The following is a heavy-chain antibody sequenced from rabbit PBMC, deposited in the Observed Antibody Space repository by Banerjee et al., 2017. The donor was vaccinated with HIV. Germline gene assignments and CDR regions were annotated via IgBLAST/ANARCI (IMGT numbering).Heavy chain of an antibody. CDR1: GFDLNNYYW. CDR2: ISAGSSGTT. CDR3: ARSVGSTYNL. Sequence: QEQLEESGGGLVKPEGSLTLTCTASGFDLNNYYWICWVRQAPGKGLEWIGCISAGSSGTTYYASWAKGRFTISKTSSTTVTLQMTSLTAADTATYFCARSVGSTYNLWGPGTLVTVS. J-gene: IGHJ6*01. V-gene: IGHV1S45*01. D-gene: IGHD8-1*01.